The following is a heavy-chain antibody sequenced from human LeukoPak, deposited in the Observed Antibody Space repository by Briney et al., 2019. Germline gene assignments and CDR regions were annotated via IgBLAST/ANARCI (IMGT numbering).Heavy chain of an antibody. CDR3: AKDPADSSGWYYFDY. CDR2: IYSDGRT. CDR1: GFTVSNKY. J-gene: IGHJ4*02. V-gene: IGHV3-53*01. D-gene: IGHD6-19*01. Sequence: GGSLRLSCAASGFTVSNKYMTWVRQAPGKGLEWVSLIYSDGRTYYADSVKGRCTISRDNSKNTLYLQMNSLRAEDTAVYYCAKDPADSSGWYYFDYWGQGTLVTVSS.